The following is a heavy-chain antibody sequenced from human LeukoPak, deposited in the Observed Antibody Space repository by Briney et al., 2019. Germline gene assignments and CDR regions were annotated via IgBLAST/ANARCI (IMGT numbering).Heavy chain of an antibody. CDR2: ISGSGGST. Sequence: PGGSLRLSCAASGFTFSSYAMSWVRQAPGKGLEWVSAISGSGGSTYYADSVKGRFTISRDNSKSTLYLQMNSLRAEDTAVFYCARAGRSEWELLFNYFDYWGQGTLVTVSS. J-gene: IGHJ4*02. CDR3: ARAGRSEWELLFNYFDY. CDR1: GFTFSSYA. V-gene: IGHV3-23*01. D-gene: IGHD1-26*01.